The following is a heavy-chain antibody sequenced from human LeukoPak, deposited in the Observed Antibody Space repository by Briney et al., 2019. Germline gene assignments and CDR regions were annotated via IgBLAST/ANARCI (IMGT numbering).Heavy chain of an antibody. Sequence: GGSLRLSCAASGFTFDDYVMHWVRQAPGKGLEWVALISGDGGSTYYADSVKGRFTISRDNSKNSLYLQMNSLRTEDTALYYCAKESGYYYGSGTAQWGQGTLVTVSS. CDR3: AKESGYYYGSGTAQ. V-gene: IGHV3-43*02. D-gene: IGHD3-10*01. CDR1: GFTFDDYV. CDR2: ISGDGGST. J-gene: IGHJ4*02.